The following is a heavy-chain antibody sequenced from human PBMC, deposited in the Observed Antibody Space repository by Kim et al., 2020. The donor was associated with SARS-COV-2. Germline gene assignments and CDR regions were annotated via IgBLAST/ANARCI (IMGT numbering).Heavy chain of an antibody. CDR1: GFTFSSYS. V-gene: IGHV3-21*01. J-gene: IGHJ4*02. D-gene: IGHD4-17*01. CDR3: ARDHYGDYENNYFDY. CDR2: ISSSSSYI. Sequence: GGSLRLSCAASGFTFSSYSMNWVRQAPGKGLEWVSSISSSSSYIYYADSVKGRFTISRDNAKNSLYLQMNSLRAEDTAVYYCARDHYGDYENNYFDYWGQGTLVTVSS.